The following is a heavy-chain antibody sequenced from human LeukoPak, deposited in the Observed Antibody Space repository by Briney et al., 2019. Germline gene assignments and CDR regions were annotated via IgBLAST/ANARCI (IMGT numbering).Heavy chain of an antibody. D-gene: IGHD6-19*01. J-gene: IGHJ4*02. Sequence: GGSLRLSCAASGFTFSNYEMYWVRQAPGKGLEWVSFISSSGILIYYADSVKGRFTISRDNGKNSLFLQMDSPRVEDTAVYYCAKVSGSGWHFDHWGQGTLVTVSS. CDR1: GFTFSNYE. CDR2: ISSSGILI. CDR3: AKVSGSGWHFDH. V-gene: IGHV3-48*03.